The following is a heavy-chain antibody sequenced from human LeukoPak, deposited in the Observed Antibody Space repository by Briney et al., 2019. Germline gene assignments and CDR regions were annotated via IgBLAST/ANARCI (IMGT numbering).Heavy chain of an antibody. D-gene: IGHD3-10*01. CDR3: ARISHYYGSEIEY. CDR1: GYTFTSYD. CDR2: ISAYNGNT. J-gene: IGHJ4*02. V-gene: IGHV1-18*01. Sequence: ASVKVSCKASGYTFTSYDITWVRQAPGQGLEWMGWISAYNGNTSYAQKVQGRVTMTTDTSTSTAYMDLRSLRSDDTAVYYCARISHYYGSEIEYWGQGTLVTVSS.